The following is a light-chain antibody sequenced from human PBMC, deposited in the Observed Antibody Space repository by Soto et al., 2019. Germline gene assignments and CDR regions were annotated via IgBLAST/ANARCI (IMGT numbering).Light chain of an antibody. V-gene: IGKV3-11*01. CDR3: QQRSNCS. Sequence: EIVLTQSPATLSLSPGERATLSCRASQSVSSYLAWYQQKPGKAPRLLIYDASSRATGIPARFSGSGSGTDFTLTISSLEPEDFAFYYCQQRSNCSFGPGTKVDIK. J-gene: IGKJ3*01. CDR2: DAS. CDR1: QSVSSY.